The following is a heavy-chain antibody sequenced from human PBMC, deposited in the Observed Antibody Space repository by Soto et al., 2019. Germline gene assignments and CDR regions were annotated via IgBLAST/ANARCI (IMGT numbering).Heavy chain of an antibody. CDR3: AVGDPPI. Sequence: QVQLQESGPGLVKPSETLSLTCTVSGVYITDFYWSWIRQPAGKGLEWIGRVYGSGSSSYNPSLKSRVTMSVDTSKKHFSLNLTSVTAADTAVYYCAVGDPPIWGQGTVVTVSS. V-gene: IGHV4-4*07. CDR2: VYGSGSS. J-gene: IGHJ3*02. CDR1: GVYITDFY.